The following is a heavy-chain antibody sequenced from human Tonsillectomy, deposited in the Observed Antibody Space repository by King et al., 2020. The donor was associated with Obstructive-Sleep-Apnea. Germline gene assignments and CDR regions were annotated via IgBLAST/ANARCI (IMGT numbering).Heavy chain of an antibody. CDR3: AKAGSSSWYEGWFDP. Sequence: VQLVESGGGLVQPGRSLRLSCAASGFTFDDYAMHWVRQAPGKGLEWVSGISWNSGSIGYADSVKGRLTISRDNAKNSLYLQMNSLRAEETALYYCAKAGSSSWYEGWFDPWGQGTLVTVSS. D-gene: IGHD6-13*01. CDR1: GFTFDDYA. CDR2: ISWNSGSI. J-gene: IGHJ5*02. V-gene: IGHV3-9*01.